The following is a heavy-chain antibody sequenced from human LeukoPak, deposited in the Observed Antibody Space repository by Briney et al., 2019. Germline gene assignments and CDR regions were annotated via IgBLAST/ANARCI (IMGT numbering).Heavy chain of an antibody. D-gene: IGHD3-10*01. CDR1: GDSISSYY. CDR2: IYTSGST. Sequence: NPSETLSLTCTVSGDSISSYYWNWIRQPAGKGLEWIGCIYTSGSTNYNPSLKSRVTMSVDTSKNQFSLKLSSVTAADTAVYYCARDTMYYYGSGSYYNVRFDYWGQGTLVTVSS. V-gene: IGHV4-4*07. J-gene: IGHJ4*02. CDR3: ARDTMYYYGSGSYYNVRFDY.